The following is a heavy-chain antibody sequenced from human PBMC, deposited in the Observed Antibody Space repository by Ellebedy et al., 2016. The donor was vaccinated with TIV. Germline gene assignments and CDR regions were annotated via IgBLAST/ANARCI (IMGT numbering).Heavy chain of an antibody. CDR3: AKGTAFTRIDRYPYHFDS. CDR1: GFTISHSA. D-gene: IGHD3-16*02. Sequence: GESLKISCEASGFTISHSAINWVRLAPGEGLEWVAGIGGNDDHTIYALSVKGRFTISRDTSNNTLYLQMNSLRAEDTAVYFCAKGTAFTRIDRYPYHFDSWGQGTLVSVSS. V-gene: IGHV3-23*01. J-gene: IGHJ4*02. CDR2: IGGNDDHT.